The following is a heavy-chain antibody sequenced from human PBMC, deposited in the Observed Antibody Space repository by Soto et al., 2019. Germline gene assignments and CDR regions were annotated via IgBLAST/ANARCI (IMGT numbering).Heavy chain of an antibody. Sequence: QVQLVQSGAEVKKPGASVRVSCKASGYTFTKFDINWVRQATGQGLEWMGWMNPNSGNTGYAQKFLGRVTMTRNTSITRAYMELSTLRCEDTAVYYCVRGDYGDYSHWFDPWGQGTLVTVSS. J-gene: IGHJ5*02. D-gene: IGHD4-17*01. CDR2: MNPNSGNT. CDR1: GYTFTKFD. V-gene: IGHV1-8*01. CDR3: VRGDYGDYSHWFDP.